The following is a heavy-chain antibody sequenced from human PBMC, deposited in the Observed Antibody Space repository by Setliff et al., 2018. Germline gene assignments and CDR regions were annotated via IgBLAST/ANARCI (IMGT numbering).Heavy chain of an antibody. Sequence: GGSLRLSCAASGFTFSSYWMSWVRQAPGKGLEWVANIKQDGSEKYYVDSVKGRFTISRDNAKNSLYLQMNSLRAEDTAVYYCARLGPHCSSTSCYLVLRSYCDYWGQGTLVTVSS. CDR2: IKQDGSEK. CDR1: GFTFSSYW. CDR3: ARLGPHCSSTSCYLVLRSYCDY. V-gene: IGHV3-7*01. J-gene: IGHJ4*02. D-gene: IGHD2-2*01.